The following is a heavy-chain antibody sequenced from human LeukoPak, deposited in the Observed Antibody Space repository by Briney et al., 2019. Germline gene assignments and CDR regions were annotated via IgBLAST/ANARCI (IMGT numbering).Heavy chain of an antibody. J-gene: IGHJ4*02. Sequence: PSETLSLTCTVSGASISSYYWSWIRQPPGKGLEWIGNVYYSGSTNYNPSLKSRVTISVDTSKNQFSLKLSSVTAADTAVYYCARVGAARSTHFFDYWGQGTLVTVSS. CDR1: GASISSYY. CDR2: VYYSGST. V-gene: IGHV4-59*12. D-gene: IGHD6-6*01. CDR3: ARVGAARSTHFFDY.